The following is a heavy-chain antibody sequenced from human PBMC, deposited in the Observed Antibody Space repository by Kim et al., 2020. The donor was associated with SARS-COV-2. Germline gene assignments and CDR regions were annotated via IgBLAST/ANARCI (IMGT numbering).Heavy chain of an antibody. CDR2: INTETGNP. CDR1: GYGFSSYA. CDR3: AKDTLPYYYGSGNRDAFDF. J-gene: IGHJ3*01. D-gene: IGHD3-10*01. Sequence: ASVKVSCKASGYGFSSYAMNLLRQAPGQGPEWMGWINTETGNPTYAQGFTGRYVFSLDTSVSSAYLQINDLKAEDTAVYYCAKDTLPYYYGSGNRDAFDFWGQGTMVSVSS. V-gene: IGHV7-4-1*02.